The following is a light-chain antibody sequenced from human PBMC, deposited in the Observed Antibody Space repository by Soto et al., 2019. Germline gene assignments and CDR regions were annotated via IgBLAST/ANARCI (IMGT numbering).Light chain of an antibody. V-gene: IGLV2-14*01. Sequence: QSALTQPASVSGSPGQSIAISCTGTSSDLGGYDSVSWYQQHPGKAPKLLIYEVTNRPSGVSNRFSGSKSDNTASLTISGLQAEDEAHYYCSSYSTISIVIFGGGTKLTVL. CDR1: SSDLGGYDS. J-gene: IGLJ2*01. CDR3: SSYSTISIVI. CDR2: EVT.